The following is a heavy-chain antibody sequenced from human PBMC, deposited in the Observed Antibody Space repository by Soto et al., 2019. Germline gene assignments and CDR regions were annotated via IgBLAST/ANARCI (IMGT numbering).Heavy chain of an antibody. Sequence: QVQLVESGGGVVQPGRSLRLSCAASGFAFSGYAMHWVRQAPGRGLEWVAVIWYDGSNKYYADSVKGRFTISRDNSYNTLYLQMDSLRADDTALYYCARDRPVRYCDYWGQGTLVAVSS. CDR3: ARDRPVRYCDY. J-gene: IGHJ4*02. D-gene: IGHD2-2*01. V-gene: IGHV3-33*01. CDR2: IWYDGSNK. CDR1: GFAFSGYA.